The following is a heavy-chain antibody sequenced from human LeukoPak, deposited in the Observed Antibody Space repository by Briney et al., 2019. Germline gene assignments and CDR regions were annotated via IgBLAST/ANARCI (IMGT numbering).Heavy chain of an antibody. CDR1: GVTFRSYG. CDR2: ISSDGNDK. Sequence: GGSLRLSCAASGVTFRSYGMHWVRQAPGKGLEWVALISSDGNDKLYGDSVRGRFTISRDNSKNTLYLQMNSLRAEDTAVYYCTKDGSNWQTSAVYLPGDYWGQGTLVSVSS. V-gene: IGHV3-30*18. J-gene: IGHJ4*02. CDR3: TKDGSNWQTSAVYLPGDY. D-gene: IGHD6-13*01.